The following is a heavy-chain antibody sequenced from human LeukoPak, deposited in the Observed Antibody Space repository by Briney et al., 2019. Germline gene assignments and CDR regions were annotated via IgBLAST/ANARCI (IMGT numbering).Heavy chain of an antibody. CDR2: FYVDGTYP. D-gene: IGHD1-26*01. CDR3: VRDRGSDSHDWYFDL. J-gene: IGHJ2*01. V-gene: IGHV3-74*01. Sequence: PGGSLRLACAASGLTPIIVHMHGVRQAPGKGLLWVSRFYVDGTYPTYADSVKGRFTVSRDNAKNTLYLQINSLRVEDTAVYYCVRDRGSDSHDWYFDLWGRGTLVTVSS. CDR1: GLTPIIVH.